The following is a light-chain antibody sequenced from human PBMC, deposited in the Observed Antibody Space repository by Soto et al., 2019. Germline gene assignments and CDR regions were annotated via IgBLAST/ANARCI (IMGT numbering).Light chain of an antibody. V-gene: IGKV1-39*01. CDR3: RQSLSNPYT. J-gene: IGKJ2*01. CDR1: HSIATY. CDR2: SAS. Sequence: DIQMTQSPSSLSASVGDRVTITCQASHSIATYLNWYQHKPGKAPELLIYSASNLQGGVPSRFSGNGSGTDFTLTITSMDTEAFATYFCRQSLSNPYTFGQGTKVDIK.